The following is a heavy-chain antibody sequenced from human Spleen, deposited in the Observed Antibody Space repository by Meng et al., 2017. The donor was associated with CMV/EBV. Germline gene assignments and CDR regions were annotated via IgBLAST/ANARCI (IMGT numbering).Heavy chain of an antibody. CDR2: IYPGDSDI. CDR1: GYRFTSYW. D-gene: IGHD3-10*01. V-gene: IGHV5-51*01. CDR3: ARGRTWFGGEYFDY. Sequence: KVSCKGSGYRFTSYWIGWVRQMPGKGLEWMGIIYPGDSDIRYSPSFQGQVTISADKSISTAYLQWSSLKASDTAMYYCARGRTWFGGEYFDYWGQGTLVTVSS. J-gene: IGHJ4*02.